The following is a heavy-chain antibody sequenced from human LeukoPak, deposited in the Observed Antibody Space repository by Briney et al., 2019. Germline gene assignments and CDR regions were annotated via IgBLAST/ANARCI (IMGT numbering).Heavy chain of an antibody. D-gene: IGHD3-22*01. CDR2: ISSSSSTI. Sequence: GGPLRLSCAASGFTFSSYNMNWVRQAPGKGLEWVSYISSSSSTIYYADSVKGRFTISRDNAKNSLYLQMNSLRDEDTAVYYCARDYYDSSGYYYGSDWGQGTLVTVSS. J-gene: IGHJ4*02. CDR1: GFTFSSYN. V-gene: IGHV3-48*02. CDR3: ARDYYDSSGYYYGSD.